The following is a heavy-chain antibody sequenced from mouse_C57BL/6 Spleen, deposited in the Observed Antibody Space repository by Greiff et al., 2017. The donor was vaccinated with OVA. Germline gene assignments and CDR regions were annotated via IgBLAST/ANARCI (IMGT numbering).Heavy chain of an antibody. J-gene: IGHJ4*01. CDR1: GYAFSSSW. Sequence: VQVVESGPELVKPGASVKISCKASGYAFSSSWMNWVKQRPGKGLEWIGRIYPGDGDTNYNGKFKGKATLTADKSSSTAYMQLSSLTSEESAVYFCGGAMDYWGQGTSVTVSS. V-gene: IGHV1-82*01. CDR3: GGAMDY. CDR2: IYPGDGDT.